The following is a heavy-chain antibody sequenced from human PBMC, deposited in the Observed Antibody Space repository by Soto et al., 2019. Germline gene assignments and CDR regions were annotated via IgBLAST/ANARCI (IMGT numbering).Heavy chain of an antibody. D-gene: IGHD2-15*01. Sequence: QVQLVQSGAEVKKPGSSVNVSCKASGGTFSSYAISWVRQAPGQGLEWMGGIIPIFGTANYAQKFQGRVTITADESTSTAYMELSSLRSEDTAVYYCARALAQDIVVVVAATPFFVWGQGTLVTVSS. J-gene: IGHJ4*02. CDR3: ARALAQDIVVVVAATPFFV. CDR1: GGTFSSYA. V-gene: IGHV1-69*01. CDR2: IIPIFGTA.